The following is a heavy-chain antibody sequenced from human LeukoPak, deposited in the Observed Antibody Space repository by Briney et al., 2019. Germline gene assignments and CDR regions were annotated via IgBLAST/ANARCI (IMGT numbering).Heavy chain of an antibody. V-gene: IGHV4-59*01. J-gene: IGHJ5*02. CDR2: AYYRGST. D-gene: IGHD3-3*01. CDR1: GGSISGYY. CDR3: AREKEEWDWFDP. Sequence: PSETLSLTCTVSGGSISGYYWSWIRQPPGKGLEWIGYAYYRGSTNYNPSLKSRVSISVDTSKNQFSLKLTSVTVADAAVYYCAREKEEWDWFDPWGQGTLVTVSS.